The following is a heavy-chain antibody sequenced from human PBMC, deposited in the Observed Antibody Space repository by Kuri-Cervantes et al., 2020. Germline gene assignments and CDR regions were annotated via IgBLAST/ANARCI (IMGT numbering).Heavy chain of an antibody. V-gene: IGHV3-33*01. CDR2: IWYDGSNK. CDR1: GFTFSSYG. J-gene: IGHJ5*02. CDR3: ARDNYGSGSYFLIGGRGFDP. Sequence: GESLKISCAASGFTFSSYGMHWVRQAPGKGLEWVAVIWYDGSNKYYADSVKGRFTISRDNSKNTLYLQMNSLRAEETAVYYCARDNYGSGSYFLIGGRGFDPWGQGTLVTVSS. D-gene: IGHD3-10*01.